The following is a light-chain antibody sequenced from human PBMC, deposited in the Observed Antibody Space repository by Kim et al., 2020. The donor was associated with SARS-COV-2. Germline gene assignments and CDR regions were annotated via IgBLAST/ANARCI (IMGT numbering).Light chain of an antibody. CDR2: GKN. Sequence: SSELTQDPAVSVAFGQTVRITCQGDSLRSYYASCYQQKPGQAPVLVIYGKNNRPSGIPDRFSGSSSGNTASLTTTGAQAEDEADYYCNSRDSSGNHHYVFGTGTKVTVL. CDR3: NSRDSSGNHHYV. CDR1: SLRSYY. J-gene: IGLJ1*01. V-gene: IGLV3-19*01.